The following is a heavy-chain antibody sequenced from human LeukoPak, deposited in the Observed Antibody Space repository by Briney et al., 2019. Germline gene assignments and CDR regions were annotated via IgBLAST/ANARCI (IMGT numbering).Heavy chain of an antibody. D-gene: IGHD3-3*01. Sequence: GGSLRLSCAASGFGFSSNWMHWVRHAPGQGLVWVSRIKGDGISTNYADSVKGRFTISRDIAKNTLYLQMNSLRAEDTGVYYCAKDHYWSIDYWGRGTLVTVSS. J-gene: IGHJ4*02. CDR3: AKDHYWSIDY. CDR2: IKGDGIST. CDR1: GFGFSSNW. V-gene: IGHV3-74*01.